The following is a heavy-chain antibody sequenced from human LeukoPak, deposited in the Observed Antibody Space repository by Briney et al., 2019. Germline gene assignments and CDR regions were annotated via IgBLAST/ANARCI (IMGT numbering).Heavy chain of an antibody. CDR2: ISSSGSTI. CDR3: ARNSLWFGELLAKRYFDY. V-gene: IGHV3-11*01. J-gene: IGHJ4*02. Sequence: GGSLRLSCAASGFTFSDYYMSWIRQAPGKGLEWVSYISSSGSTIYYADSVKGRFTISRDNAKNSLYLQMNSLRAEDTAVYYCARNSLWFGELLAKRYFDYWGQGTLVTVSS. D-gene: IGHD3-10*01. CDR1: GFTFSDYY.